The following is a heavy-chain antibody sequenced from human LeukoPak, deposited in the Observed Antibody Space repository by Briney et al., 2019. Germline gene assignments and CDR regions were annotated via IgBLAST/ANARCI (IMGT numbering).Heavy chain of an antibody. J-gene: IGHJ4*02. CDR1: GFTFSSYS. CDR3: ARDASASWDYFDY. Sequence: GGPLRLSCAASGFTFSSYSMNWVRQAPGKGLEWVSSISSSSSYIYYADSVKGRFTISRDNAKNSLYLQMNSLRAEDTAVYYCARDASASWDYFDYWGQGTLVTVSS. V-gene: IGHV3-21*01. D-gene: IGHD6-25*01. CDR2: ISSSSSYI.